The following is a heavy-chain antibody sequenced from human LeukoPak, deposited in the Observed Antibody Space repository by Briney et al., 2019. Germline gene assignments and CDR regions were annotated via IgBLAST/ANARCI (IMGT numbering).Heavy chain of an antibody. CDR1: GFTFSSYS. J-gene: IGHJ4*02. CDR2: IHGDGSTT. Sequence: GGSLRLSCAASGFTFSSYSMHWVRQAPGKRLMWVSRIHGDGSTTNYADSVKGRFSISRDNVKNTLYLQMNSLRAEDTAVYCALPSCGGDCFSGWGQGTLVTVSS. V-gene: IGHV3-74*01. CDR3: ALPSCGGDCFSG. D-gene: IGHD2-21*02.